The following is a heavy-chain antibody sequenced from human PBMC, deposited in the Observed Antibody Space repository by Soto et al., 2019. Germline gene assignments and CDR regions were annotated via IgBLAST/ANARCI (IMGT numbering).Heavy chain of an antibody. Sequence: EVQLLESGGGLVQPGGSLRLSCAASGFTFSSYAISWVRQARGKGLEWVSAISGSGGSTYYADSVKGRFTISRDNSKNTLYLQMNSLRAEDTAVYYCAKGPRIAVAGMLYFDYWGQGTLVTVSS. V-gene: IGHV3-23*01. CDR2: ISGSGGST. CDR1: GFTFSSYA. CDR3: AKGPRIAVAGMLYFDY. J-gene: IGHJ4*02. D-gene: IGHD6-19*01.